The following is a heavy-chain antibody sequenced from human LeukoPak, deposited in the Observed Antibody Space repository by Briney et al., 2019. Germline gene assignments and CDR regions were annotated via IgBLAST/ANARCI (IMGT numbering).Heavy chain of an antibody. D-gene: IGHD5-18*01. CDR2: ISYDGSEK. CDR1: GFTFSGYG. J-gene: IGHJ4*02. CDR3: AKETLNGDTAMVYFDY. V-gene: IGHV3-30*18. Sequence: GGSLRLSCTVSGFTFSGYGMHWVRQAPGKGLEWVAVISYDGSEKNYADSVKGRFTISRDNSKNTLYLEINSLRDEDTAVYHCAKETLNGDTAMVYFDYWGQGTLVTVSS.